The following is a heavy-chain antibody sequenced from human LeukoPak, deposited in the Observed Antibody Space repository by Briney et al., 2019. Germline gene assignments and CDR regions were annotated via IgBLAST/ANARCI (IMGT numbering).Heavy chain of an antibody. CDR2: ISGSDGST. D-gene: IGHD2/OR15-2a*01. CDR3: AKDSAKKYDDY. J-gene: IGHJ4*02. Sequence: GGSLRLSCTASGSTLGDYAMSWVRQAAGRGLGWVSGISGSDGSTNYADSVKGRFTISRENSKNTLYLQMNSLRAEDTAVYYCAKDSAKKYDDYWGQGTLVTVSS. CDR1: GSTLGDYA. V-gene: IGHV3-23*01.